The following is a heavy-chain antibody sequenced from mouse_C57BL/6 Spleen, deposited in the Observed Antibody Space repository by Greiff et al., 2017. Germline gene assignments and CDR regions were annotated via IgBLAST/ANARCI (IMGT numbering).Heavy chain of an antibody. V-gene: IGHV1-54*01. Sequence: QVHVKQSGAELVRPGTSVKVSCKASGYAFTNYLIEWVKQRPGQGLEWIGVINPGSGGTNYNEKFKDKATLTADKSSSTAYMQLSSLTSEDSAVYFCARRDDGYSPGAMDYWGQGTSVTVSS. J-gene: IGHJ4*01. CDR1: GYAFTNYL. D-gene: IGHD2-3*01. CDR2: INPGSGGT. CDR3: ARRDDGYSPGAMDY.